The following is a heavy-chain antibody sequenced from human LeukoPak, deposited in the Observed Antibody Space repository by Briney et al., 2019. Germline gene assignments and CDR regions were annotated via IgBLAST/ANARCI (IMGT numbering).Heavy chain of an antibody. D-gene: IGHD3-16*01. V-gene: IGHV5-51*01. CDR2: IYPGDSDT. Sequence: GESLKISCKGSGYTFTSYWIGWVRQMPGKGHEWMGIIYPGDSDTRYSPSFQGQVTISADKSISTAYLQWSSLKASDTAMYYCATRAGGWHDAFDIWGQGTMVTVSS. J-gene: IGHJ3*02. CDR1: GYTFTSYW. CDR3: ATRAGGWHDAFDI.